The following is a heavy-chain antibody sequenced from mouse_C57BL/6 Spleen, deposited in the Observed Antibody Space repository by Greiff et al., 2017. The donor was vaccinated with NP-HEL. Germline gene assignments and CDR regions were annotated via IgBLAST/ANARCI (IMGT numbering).Heavy chain of an antibody. V-gene: IGHV1-69*01. CDR3: ARTDWEGY. J-gene: IGHJ3*01. CDR1: GYTFTSYW. D-gene: IGHD4-1*01. CDR2: IDPSDSYT. Sequence: QVQLQQPGAELVMPGASVKLSCKASGYTFTSYWLHWVKQRPGQGLEWIGEIDPSDSYTNYNQKFKGKSTLTVDKSSSTAYMQLSSLTSEDSAVYYCARTDWEGYWGQGTLVTVSA.